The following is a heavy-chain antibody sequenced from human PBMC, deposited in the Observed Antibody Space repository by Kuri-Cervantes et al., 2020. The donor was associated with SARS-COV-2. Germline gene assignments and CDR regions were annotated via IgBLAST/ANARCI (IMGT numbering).Heavy chain of an antibody. J-gene: IGHJ5*02. Sequence: SVKVSCKASGGTFSSYAISWVRQAPGQGLEWMGGIIPIFGTANYAQKFQGGVTITADESTSTAYMELSSLGSEDTAVYYCARGPSAMATISYNWFDPWGQGTLVTVYS. D-gene: IGHD5-24*01. CDR1: GGTFSSYA. CDR3: ARGPSAMATISYNWFDP. V-gene: IGHV1-69*13. CDR2: IIPIFGTA.